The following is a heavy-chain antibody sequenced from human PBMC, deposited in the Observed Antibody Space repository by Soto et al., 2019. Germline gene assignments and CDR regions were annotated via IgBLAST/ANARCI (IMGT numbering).Heavy chain of an antibody. Sequence: ASVKVSCKASGYTFTSYYMHWVRQATGQWLEWMGIINPSGGSTSYAQKFQGRVTMTRDTSTSTVYMELSSLRSEDTAVYYCARDPSHDYSNFATYYFDYWGQGTLVTVSS. J-gene: IGHJ4*02. CDR2: INPSGGST. D-gene: IGHD4-4*01. CDR1: GYTFTSYY. V-gene: IGHV1-46*01. CDR3: ARDPSHDYSNFATYYFDY.